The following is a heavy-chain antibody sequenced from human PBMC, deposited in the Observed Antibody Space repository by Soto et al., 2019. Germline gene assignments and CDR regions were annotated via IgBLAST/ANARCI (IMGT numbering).Heavy chain of an antibody. D-gene: IGHD3-3*01. J-gene: IGHJ4*02. V-gene: IGHV4-39*01. Sequence: QLQLQESGPGLVKPSETLSLTCTVSGGSISSTSYYWGWIRQPPGKGLEWIGSIYYSGSTYYNPSVKSRVTISVDTSKNQFSLKLTSVTAADTAVYYCARGGVLRFLEWLLWGQGTLVTVSS. CDR1: GGSISSTSYY. CDR3: ARGGVLRFLEWLL. CDR2: IYYSGST.